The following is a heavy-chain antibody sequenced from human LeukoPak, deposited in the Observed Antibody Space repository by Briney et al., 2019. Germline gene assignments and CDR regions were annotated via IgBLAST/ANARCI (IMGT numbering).Heavy chain of an antibody. CDR1: GGTFSSYA. J-gene: IGHJ4*02. D-gene: IGHD3-10*01. V-gene: IGHV1-69*04. CDR2: ITPILGIA. Sequence: ASVKVSCKASGGTFSSYAISWVRQAPGQGLEWMGRITPILGIANYAQKFQGRVTITADKSTSTAYMELSSLRSEDTAVYYCARELLTMVRGVVFDYWGQGTLVTVSS. CDR3: ARELLTMVRGVVFDY.